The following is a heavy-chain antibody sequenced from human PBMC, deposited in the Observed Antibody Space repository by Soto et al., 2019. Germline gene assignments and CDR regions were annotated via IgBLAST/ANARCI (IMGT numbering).Heavy chain of an antibody. Sequence: QVQLQQWGAGLLKPSETLSLTCAVYGGSFSGYYWSWIRQPPGKGLEWIGEINHSGSTNYNPSLKSRVTISVDTSKNQLSLKLSSVTAADTAVYYCARGWDSSAEPTHQGYYFYYWGQGTLVTVSS. V-gene: IGHV4-34*01. CDR3: ARGWDSSAEPTHQGYYFYY. J-gene: IGHJ4*02. CDR1: GGSFSGYY. CDR2: INHSGST. D-gene: IGHD6-25*01.